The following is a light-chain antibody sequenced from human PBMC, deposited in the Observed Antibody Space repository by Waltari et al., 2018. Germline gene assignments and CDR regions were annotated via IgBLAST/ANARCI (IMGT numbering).Light chain of an antibody. CDR2: EAS. V-gene: IGKV3-11*01. CDR1: QSVSSY. Sequence: EIVLTQSPATLSLSPGERATLSCRASQSVSSYLAWYQQKPGQAPRLLIYEASNRATGIPARFSGSGSGTDFTLTISSLEPEDFAVYYCQQRSNWPQFTFGPGTKVDIK. CDR3: QQRSNWPQFT. J-gene: IGKJ3*01.